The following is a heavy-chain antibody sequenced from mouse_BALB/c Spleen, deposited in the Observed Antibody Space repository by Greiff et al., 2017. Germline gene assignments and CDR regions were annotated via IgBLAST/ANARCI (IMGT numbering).Heavy chain of an antibody. J-gene: IGHJ3*01. CDR2: ISSGGSYT. Sequence: EVKLVESGGGLVKPGGSLKLSCAASGFTFSSYAMSWVRQTPEKRLEWVATISSGGSYTYYPDSVKGRFTISRDNAKNTLYLQMSSLRSEDTAMYYCARPRDSSGYVFAYWGQGTLVTVSA. CDR3: ARPRDSSGYVFAY. D-gene: IGHD3-2*01. CDR1: GFTFSSYA. V-gene: IGHV5-9-3*01.